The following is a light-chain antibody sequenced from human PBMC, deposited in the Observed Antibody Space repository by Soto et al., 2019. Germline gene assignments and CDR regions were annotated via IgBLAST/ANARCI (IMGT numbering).Light chain of an antibody. J-gene: IGKJ1*01. V-gene: IGKV1-5*01. Sequence: DIQMTQSPTTLSASVGDRVTITCRASQSIDSWLAWYQQKPGKAPKLLMYDASSLKSGVPSRFSGSGSGTEFTLTISSLQPDDFATYYCQHYNSYSEAFGQGTKVDIK. CDR2: DAS. CDR3: QHYNSYSEA. CDR1: QSIDSW.